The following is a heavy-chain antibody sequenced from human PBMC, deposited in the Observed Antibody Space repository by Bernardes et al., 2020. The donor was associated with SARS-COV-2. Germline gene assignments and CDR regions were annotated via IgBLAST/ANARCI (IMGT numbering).Heavy chain of an antibody. J-gene: IGHJ2*01. CDR1: GGSISNSGPS. CDR3: ARADTTYSWNFDL. V-gene: IGHV4-30-2*06. D-gene: IGHD2-21*01. Sequence: SETLSLTCAVSGGSISNSGPSWSWIRQSPGKGLEWIGFLYQSGNTYYNPSLKSRVIISVDRSKNQFSLNLISVTAADTAVYYCARADTTYSWNFDLWGRGTLVTVSS. CDR2: LYQSGNT.